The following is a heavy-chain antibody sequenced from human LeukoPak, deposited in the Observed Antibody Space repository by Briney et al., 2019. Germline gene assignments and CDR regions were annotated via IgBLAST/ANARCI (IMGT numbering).Heavy chain of an antibody. D-gene: IGHD6-19*01. V-gene: IGHV4-4*09. CDR2: IYTSGST. J-gene: IGHJ3*02. CDR1: GGSISTYY. Sequence: SETLSLTCTVSGGSISTYYWSWIRQPPGKGLEWIGYIYTSGSTNYNPSLKSRVTISVDTSKNQFSLILNSVTAADTAVYYCASRTSSGWYSGDAFDIWGQGTMVTVSS. CDR3: ASRTSSGWYSGDAFDI.